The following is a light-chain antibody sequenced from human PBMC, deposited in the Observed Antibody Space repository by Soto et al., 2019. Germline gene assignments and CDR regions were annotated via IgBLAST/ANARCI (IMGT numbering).Light chain of an antibody. CDR1: QSVSSQ. Sequence: EIVLTQSPATLSLSPGERATLSCRASQSVSSQLAWYQHKPGKAPRLLIYDASNRATGTPASFSGSGSATDFTLTIVCLEPEDFALDYCQQRSNWTQYTCGQGTKLEI. CDR3: QQRSNWTQYT. J-gene: IGKJ2*01. CDR2: DAS. V-gene: IGKV3-11*01.